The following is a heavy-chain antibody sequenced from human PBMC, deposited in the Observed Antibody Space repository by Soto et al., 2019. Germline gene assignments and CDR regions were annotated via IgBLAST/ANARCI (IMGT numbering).Heavy chain of an antibody. J-gene: IGHJ6*04. V-gene: IGHV4-34*01. CDR2: INHSGST. CDR1: GGSFSGYY. D-gene: IGHD2-15*01. CDR3: DGGGGGSSHASSVMEA. Sequence: PSETLSLTCAVYGGSFSGYYWSWIRQPPGKGLEWIGEINHSGSTNYNPSLKSRVTISVDTSKNQFSLKLSSVTAADTAVYDCDGGGGGSSHASSVMEAGGKGPRVTFSS.